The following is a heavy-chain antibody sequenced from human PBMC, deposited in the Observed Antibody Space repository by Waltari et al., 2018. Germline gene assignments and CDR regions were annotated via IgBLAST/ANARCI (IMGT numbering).Heavy chain of an antibody. J-gene: IGHJ6*03. D-gene: IGHD3-3*01. CDR3: ARHGVRITIFGVSYPETGYMDV. CDR2: IYYSGST. Sequence: QVQLQESGPGLVKPSETRSLTCTVSGGSISSYYWRWIRQPPGTGLEWIGYIYYSGSTNYNPSLKSRVTISVDTSKNQFSLKLSSVTAADTAVYYCARHGVRITIFGVSYPETGYMDVWGKGTTVTISS. V-gene: IGHV4-59*08. CDR1: GGSISSYY.